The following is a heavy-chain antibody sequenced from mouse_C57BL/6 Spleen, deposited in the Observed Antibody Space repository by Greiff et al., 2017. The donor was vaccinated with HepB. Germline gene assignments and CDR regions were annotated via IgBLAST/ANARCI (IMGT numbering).Heavy chain of an antibody. D-gene: IGHD2-4*01. J-gene: IGHJ2*01. CDR2: INPNNGGT. CDR1: GYTFTDYN. Sequence: QQSGPELVKPGASVKIPCKASGYTFTDYNMNWVKQSHGKSLEWIGDINPNNGGTIYNQKFKGKATLTVDKSSSTAYMELRSLTSEDTAVYYCARAPYYDYFYFDYWGQGTTLTVSS. V-gene: IGHV1-18*01. CDR3: ARAPYYDYFYFDY.